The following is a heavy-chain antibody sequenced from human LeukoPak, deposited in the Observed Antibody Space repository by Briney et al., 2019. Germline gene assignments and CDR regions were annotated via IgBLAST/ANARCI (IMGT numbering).Heavy chain of an antibody. V-gene: IGHV3-23*01. CDR1: GFTFSSYA. J-gene: IGHJ4*02. CDR3: AKEWSPSLSGGIEY. CDR2: ISGSGTRT. D-gene: IGHD3-9*01. Sequence: GGSLRLSCTRSGFTFSSYAMNWVRQAPGKGLEWVSGISGSGTRTYYAESVKGRVTISRDNSKNTLYMQMNRLRPEDTAVYYCAKEWSPSLSGGIEYWGQGTLVTVSS.